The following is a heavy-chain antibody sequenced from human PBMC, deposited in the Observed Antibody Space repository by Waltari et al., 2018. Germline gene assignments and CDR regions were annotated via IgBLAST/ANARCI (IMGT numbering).Heavy chain of an antibody. D-gene: IGHD3-22*01. Sequence: QVQLVQSGAEVKKPGASVKVSCKVSGYTLTELSMHWVRQAPGKGLGWMGGFESEDGETIYAQKFQGRVTMTEDTSTDTAYMELSSLRSEDTAVYYCATVHHRQLTMIVANGAFDIWGQGTMVTVSS. J-gene: IGHJ3*02. CDR3: ATVHHRQLTMIVANGAFDI. CDR1: GYTLTELS. CDR2: FESEDGET. V-gene: IGHV1-24*01.